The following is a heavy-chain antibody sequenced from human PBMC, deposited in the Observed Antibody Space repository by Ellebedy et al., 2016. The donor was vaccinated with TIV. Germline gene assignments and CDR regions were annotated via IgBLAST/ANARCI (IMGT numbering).Heavy chain of an antibody. Sequence: AASVKVSCKASGGTFSSYAISWVRQAPGQGLEWMGRIIPILGIANYAQKFQGRVTITADKSTSTAYMELSSLRSEDTAVYYCACLESNSGGSCYSANNWFDPWGQGTLVTVSS. CDR3: ACLESNSGGSCYSANNWFDP. D-gene: IGHD2-15*01. J-gene: IGHJ5*02. CDR1: GGTFSSYA. V-gene: IGHV1-69*04. CDR2: IIPILGIA.